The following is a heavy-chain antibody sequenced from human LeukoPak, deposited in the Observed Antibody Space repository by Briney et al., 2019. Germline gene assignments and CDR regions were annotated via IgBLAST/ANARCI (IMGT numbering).Heavy chain of an antibody. CDR1: GDSISSYY. CDR2: IYYSGNT. CDR3: ARGRFSVANSWFDP. J-gene: IGHJ5*02. Sequence: PSQTLSLTCTVSGDSISSYYWSWIWQPPGQGLEWIGHIYYSGNTNYNPSLKSRVTISVDTSKNQFSLRLSSVTAADTAVYYRARGRFSVANSWFDPWGQGTLVTVSS. V-gene: IGHV4-59*01. D-gene: IGHD3-3*01.